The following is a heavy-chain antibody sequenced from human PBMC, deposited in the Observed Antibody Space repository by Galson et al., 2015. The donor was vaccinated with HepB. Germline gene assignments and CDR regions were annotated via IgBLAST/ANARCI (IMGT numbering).Heavy chain of an antibody. V-gene: IGHV3-48*02. CDR2: ISSSSSTI. D-gene: IGHD3-22*01. Sequence: SLRLSCAASGFTFSSYSMNWVRQAPGKGLEWVSYISSSSSTIYYADSVKGRFTISRDNAKNSLYLQMNSLRDEDTAVYYCARTPHYYDSSGLYYFNYWGQGTLVTVSS. CDR1: GFTFSSYS. CDR3: ARTPHYYDSSGLYYFNY. J-gene: IGHJ4*02.